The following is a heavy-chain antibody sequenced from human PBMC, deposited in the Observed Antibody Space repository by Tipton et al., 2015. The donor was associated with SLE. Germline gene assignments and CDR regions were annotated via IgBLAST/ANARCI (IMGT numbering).Heavy chain of an antibody. CDR3: ARTDDPIFGVVRAFDI. Sequence: TLSLTCSVSGGSISNYYWSWIRQPPGKGLEWIGNLYYTGSTYYNPSLKSRVTISLDTSKNQFSLKLSSVTAADTAVYYCARTDDPIFGVVRAFDIWGQGTMVTVSS. J-gene: IGHJ3*02. CDR2: LYYTGST. CDR1: GGSISNYY. V-gene: IGHV4-59*12. D-gene: IGHD3-3*01.